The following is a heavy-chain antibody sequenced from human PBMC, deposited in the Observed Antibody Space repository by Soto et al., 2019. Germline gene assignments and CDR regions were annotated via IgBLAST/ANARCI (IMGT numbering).Heavy chain of an antibody. CDR1: GGSISSNNW. V-gene: IGHV4-4*02. CDR2: IFHSGST. CDR3: ASGHDAYKVRY. D-gene: IGHD1-1*01. Sequence: PSETLSLTCAVSGGSISSNNWWSWVRQPPGKGLEWIGYIFHSGSTHYSPSLKSRPTISIDKSKKYFSLKLTSVTAADTAVYYCASGHDAYKVRYWGQGTLVTVSS. J-gene: IGHJ4*02.